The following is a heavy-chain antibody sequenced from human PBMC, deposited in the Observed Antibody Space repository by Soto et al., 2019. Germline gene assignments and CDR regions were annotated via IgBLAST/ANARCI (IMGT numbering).Heavy chain of an antibody. J-gene: IGHJ6*02. V-gene: IGHV1-46*01. D-gene: IGHD2-2*01. Sequence: QVQLVQSGAEVKKPGASVKVSCKASGYTFTSYYMHWVRQAPGQGLEWMGIINPSGGSTSYAQKCQGRVTMTRDTSTSTVYMELSSLRSEDTAVYYCARDLVDCSSTSCYAHYYYGMDVWGQGTTVTVSS. CDR2: INPSGGST. CDR1: GYTFTSYY. CDR3: ARDLVDCSSTSCYAHYYYGMDV.